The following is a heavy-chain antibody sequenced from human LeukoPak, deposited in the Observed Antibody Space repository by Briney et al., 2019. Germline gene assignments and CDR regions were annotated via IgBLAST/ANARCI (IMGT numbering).Heavy chain of an antibody. CDR2: ISGSGGST. V-gene: IGHV3-23*01. J-gene: IGHJ4*02. CDR3: ARGDSTSPGDY. CDR1: GFTFSSYA. D-gene: IGHD3-22*01. Sequence: GGSLRLSCAASGFTFSSYAMSWVRQAPGKGLEWVSAISGSGGSTYYADSVKGRFTVSRDNSKNTLSLQMNSLRAEDTAVYYCARGDSTSPGDYWGQGTLVTVSS.